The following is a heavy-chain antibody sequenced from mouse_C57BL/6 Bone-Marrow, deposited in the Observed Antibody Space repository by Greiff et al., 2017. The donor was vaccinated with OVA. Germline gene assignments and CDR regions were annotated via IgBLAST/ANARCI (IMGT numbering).Heavy chain of an antibody. Sequence: EVMLVESEGGLVQPGSSMKLSCTASGFTFSDYYMAWVRQVPEKGLEWVANINYDGSSTYYLDSLKSRFIISRDNAKNILYLQMSSLTSEDTATYYCARTDDYDEVDYWGQGTTLTVSS. J-gene: IGHJ2*01. CDR1: GFTFSDYY. CDR2: INYDGSST. CDR3: ARTDDYDEVDY. V-gene: IGHV5-16*01. D-gene: IGHD2-4*01.